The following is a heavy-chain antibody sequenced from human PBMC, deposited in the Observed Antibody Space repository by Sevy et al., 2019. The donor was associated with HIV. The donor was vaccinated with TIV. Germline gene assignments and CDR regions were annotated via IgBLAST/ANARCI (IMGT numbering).Heavy chain of an antibody. Sequence: GGSLRLSCAASGFTYSSYGMHWVRQAPGKGLEWVAFIRYDGNNKFYADSVEGRFTISRDNSKNTLYLQMNSLRAEDTAVYYCAKCYIRNGLGSYMSDYWGQGTLVTVSS. D-gene: IGHD3-10*01. V-gene: IGHV3-30*02. J-gene: IGHJ4*02. CDR2: IRYDGNNK. CDR1: GFTYSSYG. CDR3: AKCYIRNGLGSYMSDY.